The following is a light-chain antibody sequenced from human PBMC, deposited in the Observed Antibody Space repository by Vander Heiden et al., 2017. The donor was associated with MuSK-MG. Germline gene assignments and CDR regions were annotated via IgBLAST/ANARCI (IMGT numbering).Light chain of an antibody. CDR3: QQRSNWRLT. J-gene: IGKJ4*01. CDR2: DAS. V-gene: IGKV3-11*01. CDR1: QSVSSY. Sequence: EIVLTQSPATLSLSPGERATLSCRASQSVSSYLAWYQQKPVQAPRLLIYDASNRATGIPARFSGSGSGTDFTLTISSLDPEDFAVYYCQQRSNWRLTFGGGTKVEIK.